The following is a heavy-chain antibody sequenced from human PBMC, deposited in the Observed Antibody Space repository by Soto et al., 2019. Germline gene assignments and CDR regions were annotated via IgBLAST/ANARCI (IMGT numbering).Heavy chain of an antibody. J-gene: IGHJ6*02. CDR3: ARIPIAVYCSGGSCYSRNKDYYYYGMDV. V-gene: IGHV2-70*01. CDR1: GFSLSTSGVG. CDR2: IDWDDDK. Sequence: SGPTLVNPTQTLTLTCTFSGFSLSTSGVGVSWIRQPPGKALEWLALIDWDDDKYYSTSLKTRLTISKDTSKNQVVLTMTNMDPVDTATYYCARIPIAVYCSGGSCYSRNKDYYYYGMDVRGQGTTVTVSS. D-gene: IGHD2-15*01.